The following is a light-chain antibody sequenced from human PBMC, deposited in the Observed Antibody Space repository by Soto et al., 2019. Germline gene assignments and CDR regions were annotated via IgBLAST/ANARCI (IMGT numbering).Light chain of an antibody. Sequence: QSVLTQPASVSGSPGQSITISFTVTISDVVNYNDVSFYQQHPFKAPKLIIYDCIKLPSLISYRFSVSNSGNTSSLTISGXQAEDEADYDCRSYAGSFRYVFGSGTKVTVL. V-gene: IGLV2-23*01. J-gene: IGLJ1*01. CDR1: ISDVVNYND. CDR3: RSYAGSFRYV. CDR2: DCI.